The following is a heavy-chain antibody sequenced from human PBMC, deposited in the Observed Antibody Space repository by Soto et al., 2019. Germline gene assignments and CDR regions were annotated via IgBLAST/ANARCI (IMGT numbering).Heavy chain of an antibody. CDR3: ARDNPPKSGTRAFDI. V-gene: IGHV4-4*02. J-gene: IGHJ3*02. D-gene: IGHD1-26*01. CDR2: IYHSGST. CDR1: GGSISSSNW. Sequence: QVQLQESGPGLVKLSGTLSLTCAVSGGSISSSNWWSWVRQPPGKGLEWIGEIYHSGSTNYNPSLKSRVTISVDKSKNQFSLKLSSVTAADTAVYYCARDNPPKSGTRAFDIWGQGTMVTVSS.